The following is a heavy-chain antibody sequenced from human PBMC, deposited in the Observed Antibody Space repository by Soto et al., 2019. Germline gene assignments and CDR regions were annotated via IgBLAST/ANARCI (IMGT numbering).Heavy chain of an antibody. J-gene: IGHJ4*02. CDR1: GFTFSSYS. CDR3: ARDGAPAPLHPAYSGSYFDY. D-gene: IGHD1-26*01. CDR2: ISSSSSSYI. V-gene: IGHV3-21*01. Sequence: GGSLRLSCAASGFTFSSYSMNWVRQAPGKGLEWVSSISSSSSSYIYYADSVKGRFTISRDNAKNSLYLQMNSLRAEATAVYYCARDGAPAPLHPAYSGSYFDYWGQGTLVTVSS.